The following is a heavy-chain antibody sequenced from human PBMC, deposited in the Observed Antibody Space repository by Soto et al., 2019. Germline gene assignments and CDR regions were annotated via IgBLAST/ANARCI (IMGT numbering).Heavy chain of an antibody. D-gene: IGHD5-12*01. Sequence: ASVKVSCKASGGTFSSYTISWVRQAPGQGLEWMGRIIPILGIANYAQKFQGRVTITADKSTSTAYMELSSLRSEDTAVYYCARDSGYSGYDVDYWGQGTLVTAPQ. V-gene: IGHV1-69*04. CDR1: GGTFSSYT. CDR2: IIPILGIA. J-gene: IGHJ4*02. CDR3: ARDSGYSGYDVDY.